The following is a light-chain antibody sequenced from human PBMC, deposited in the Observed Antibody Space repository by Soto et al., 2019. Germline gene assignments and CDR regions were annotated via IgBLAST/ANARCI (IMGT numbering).Light chain of an antibody. V-gene: IGLV1-44*01. J-gene: IGLJ2*01. CDR2: ANN. CDR1: SSNVGGNT. CDR3: AAWDDSLNGPV. Sequence: QSVLTQPPSASGTPGQRVTISCSGSSSNVGGNTVNWYQHLPGTAPKLLIYANNQRPSGVPDRFSGSKSGTSASLGISGLQSEDEADYYCAAWDDSLNGPVFGGGTKLTVL.